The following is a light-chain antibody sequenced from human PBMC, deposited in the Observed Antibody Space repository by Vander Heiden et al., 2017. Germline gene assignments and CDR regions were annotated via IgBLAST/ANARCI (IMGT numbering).Light chain of an antibody. V-gene: IGLV3-1*01. CDR2: QDS. CDR3: QAWDSSIVV. Sequence: SYELTQPPSVSVSPGQTASITCSGDKLGDKYACWYQQKPGQSPVRVIYQDSKRPSGIPERFSGSNSGNKATLTISGTQAMDEAYYYCQAWDSSIVVFGGGTKLTVL. J-gene: IGLJ2*01. CDR1: KLGDKY.